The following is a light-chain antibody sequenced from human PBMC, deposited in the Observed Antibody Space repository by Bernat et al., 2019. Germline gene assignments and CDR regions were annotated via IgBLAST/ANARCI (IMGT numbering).Light chain of an antibody. CDR2: KAS. V-gene: IGKV1-5*03. CDR3: HKSYSSPYT. CDR1: QSISDW. J-gene: IGKJ2*01. Sequence: DIQMTQSPSTLSASVGDRVTITCRARQSISDWLAWYQQKSGKAPKLLIYKASSLESGVPSRLSGSGSGTDFTLTISSLQPEDFATYFGHKSYSSPYTFGPGTKLEIK.